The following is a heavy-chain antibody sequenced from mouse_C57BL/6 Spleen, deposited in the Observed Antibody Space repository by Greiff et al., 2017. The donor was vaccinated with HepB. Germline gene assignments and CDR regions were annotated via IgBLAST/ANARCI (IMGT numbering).Heavy chain of an antibody. D-gene: IGHD2-4*01. V-gene: IGHV1-69*01. Sequence: ESGAELVMPGASVKLSCKASGYTFTSYWMHWVKQRPGQGLEWIGEIDPSDSYTNYNQKFKGKSTLTVDKSSSTAYMQLSSLTSEDSAVYYCASYYDYDGYAMDYWGQGTSVTVSS. CDR1: GYTFTSYW. J-gene: IGHJ4*01. CDR2: IDPSDSYT. CDR3: ASYYDYDGYAMDY.